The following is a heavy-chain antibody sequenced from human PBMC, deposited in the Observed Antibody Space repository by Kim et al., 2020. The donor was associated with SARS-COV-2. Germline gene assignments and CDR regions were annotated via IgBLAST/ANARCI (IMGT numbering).Heavy chain of an antibody. D-gene: IGHD2-15*01. CDR3: AKRSDTLWMFEN. CDR1: GFTFRTAG. V-gene: IGHV3-23*01. Sequence: GGSLRLSCAASGFTFRTAGMGWLRQAPGKGLEWVSGIGDSLGPTMYADSVKGRFTISRDNSKNTVFLQMSSLRAEDTAIYYCAKRSDTLWMFENWGQGTLVSVPP. J-gene: IGHJ4*02. CDR2: IGDSLGPT.